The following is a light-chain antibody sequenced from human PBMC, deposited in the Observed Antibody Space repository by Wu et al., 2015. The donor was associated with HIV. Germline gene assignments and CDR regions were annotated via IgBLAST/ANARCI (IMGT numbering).Light chain of an antibody. CDR1: QSVSSSY. CDR2: GAS. V-gene: IGKV3-20*01. J-gene: IGKJ2*01. CDR3: QQYGSSPPVT. Sequence: EIVLTQSPGTLSLSPGERATLSCRASQSVSSSYLAWYQQKPGQAPRLLIYGASSRATGIPDRFSGSGSGTDFTLTISRLEPEDFAVYYCQQYGSSPPVTFGLGDQAGDQT.